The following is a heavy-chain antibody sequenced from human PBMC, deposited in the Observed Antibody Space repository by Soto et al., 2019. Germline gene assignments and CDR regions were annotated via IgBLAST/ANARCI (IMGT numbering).Heavy chain of an antibody. V-gene: IGHV1-3*01. CDR3: AREPYDFWSGYYTIPQNYYDYGMDV. CDR1: GYTFTSYA. J-gene: IGHJ6*02. Sequence: QVQLVQSGAEVKKPGASVKVSCKASGYTFTSYAMHWVRQAPGQRLEWMGWINAGNGNTKYSQKFQGRVTITRDTSASTAYMELSSLRSEDTAVYYCAREPYDFWSGYYTIPQNYYDYGMDVWGQGTTVTVSS. CDR2: INAGNGNT. D-gene: IGHD3-3*01.